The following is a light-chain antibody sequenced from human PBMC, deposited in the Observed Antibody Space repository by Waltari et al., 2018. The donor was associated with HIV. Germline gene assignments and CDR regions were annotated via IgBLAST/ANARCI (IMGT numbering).Light chain of an antibody. CDR3: QSYDSSLSVWV. Sequence: QSVLTQPPSVSGAPGQRVTISCTGSSSNIGAGYDVHWYQQLPGTAPKLLIYGNSIRPSGVPGRFSGSKSGTSASLAITGLQAEDEADYYCQSYDSSLSVWVFGGGTKLTVL. J-gene: IGLJ3*02. CDR2: GNS. V-gene: IGLV1-40*01. CDR1: SSNIGAGYD.